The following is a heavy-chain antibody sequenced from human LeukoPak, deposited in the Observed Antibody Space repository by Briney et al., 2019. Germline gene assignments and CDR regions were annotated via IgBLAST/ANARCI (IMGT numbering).Heavy chain of an antibody. V-gene: IGHV3-21*04. CDR2: ISSSSSYI. J-gene: IGHJ4*02. Sequence: NTGGSLRLSCAASGFTFSSYSMNWVRQAPGKGLEWVSCISSSSSYIYYADSVKGRFTISRDTSKNTVSLQMNSLRAEDTAVYYCAGDKTTGGWYEFDYWGQGTLVTVSS. CDR1: GFTFSSYS. CDR3: AGDKTTGGWYEFDY. D-gene: IGHD6-19*01.